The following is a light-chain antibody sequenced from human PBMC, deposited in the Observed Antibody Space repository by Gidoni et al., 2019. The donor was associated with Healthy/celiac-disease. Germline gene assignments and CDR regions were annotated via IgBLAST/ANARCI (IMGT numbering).Light chain of an antibody. CDR3: QQSYSTPVT. V-gene: IGKV1-39*01. CDR1: QSISSY. J-gene: IGKJ1*01. CDR2: AAS. Sequence: DIQMTQSPSSLSASVGDRVTTTCRASQSISSYLNWYQQKPGKAPKLLIYAASSLQSGVPSRFSGSGSGTDFTLTISSLQPEDFATYYCQQSYSTPVTFGQXTKVESK.